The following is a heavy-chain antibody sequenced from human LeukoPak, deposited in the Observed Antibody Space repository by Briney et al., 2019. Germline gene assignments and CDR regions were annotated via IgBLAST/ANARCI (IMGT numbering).Heavy chain of an antibody. CDR3: AKWRQDYYDSSTYYYDGFDI. Sequence: PGGSLRLSCAASGFTLSNYWMYWVRQAPGKGLVWVSRINNDGSTTNYADSVKGRFTISRDNAKNTLYLQMNSLRAEDTAVYYCAKWRQDYYDSSTYYYDGFDIWGQGTRVTVSS. V-gene: IGHV3-74*01. D-gene: IGHD3-22*01. CDR1: GFTLSNYW. CDR2: INNDGSTT. J-gene: IGHJ3*02.